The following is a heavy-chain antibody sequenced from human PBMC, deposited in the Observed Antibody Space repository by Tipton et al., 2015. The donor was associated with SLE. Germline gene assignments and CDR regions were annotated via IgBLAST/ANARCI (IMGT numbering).Heavy chain of an antibody. CDR1: GYTFTSYT. V-gene: IGHV1-18*01. Sequence: QLVQSGAEVKKPGASVKVSCKTSGYTFTSYTFSWVRQAPGQGLEWMGWISPYNGNTNYAQNLQGRVSLTTDTSTSTAYMELRSLRSDDTAVYYCAREGDGPDYWGQGTLVTVSS. J-gene: IGHJ4*02. CDR2: ISPYNGNT. D-gene: IGHD1-26*01. CDR3: AREGDGPDY.